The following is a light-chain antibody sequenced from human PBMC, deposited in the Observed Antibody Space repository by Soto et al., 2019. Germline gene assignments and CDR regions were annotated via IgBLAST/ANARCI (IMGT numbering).Light chain of an antibody. CDR3: QHHDSYPLT. J-gene: IGKJ4*01. V-gene: IGKV1-9*01. CDR1: QGINNY. CDR2: AAS. Sequence: DIQLTQSPSFLSASVGDRVTITCRASQGINNYLAWYQQQPGKAPKLLIYAASTLQSGVPSRFSGSGSGTEVTLTITTLQPEDFATYYCQHHDSYPLTFGGGTKVEIK.